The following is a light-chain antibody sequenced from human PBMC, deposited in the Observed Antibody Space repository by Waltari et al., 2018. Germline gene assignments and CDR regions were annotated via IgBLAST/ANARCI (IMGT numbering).Light chain of an antibody. CDR3: QKYDRLPAT. J-gene: IGKJ1*01. Sequence: EIVFTQSPGTPSLSPGETGPLSCRASQSVSRFCAWYQQIPGQPPRLLIYGASTRATGIPDRFSGSGSGTDCSLTSSRLEAEDFAVYYCQKYDRLPATFGQGTKVEIK. CDR2: GAS. CDR1: QSVSRF. V-gene: IGKV3-20*01.